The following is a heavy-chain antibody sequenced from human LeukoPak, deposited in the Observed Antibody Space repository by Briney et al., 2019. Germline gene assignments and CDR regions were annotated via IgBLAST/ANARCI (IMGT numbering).Heavy chain of an antibody. CDR2: IYYSAST. J-gene: IGHJ3*02. D-gene: IGHD3/OR15-3a*01. CDR1: GGPKSSYY. CDR3: ARGLDAFDS. V-gene: IGHV4-59*08. Sequence: SETQSLPCTVSGGPKSSYYGIWIRQPPGKGLEWIGYIYYSASTNYNPSLKSRVTISVDTSKNQFSLKLSSVTAADTAVYYCARGLDAFDSWGHGAMGTVSS.